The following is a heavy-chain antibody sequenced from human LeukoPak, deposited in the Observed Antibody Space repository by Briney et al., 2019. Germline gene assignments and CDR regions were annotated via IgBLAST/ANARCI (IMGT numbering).Heavy chain of an antibody. J-gene: IGHJ4*02. CDR1: GFTLSTSY. V-gene: IGHV3-66*01. CDR2: ISSSRRR. D-gene: IGHD4-17*01. CDR3: ARDASYGDRSFDY. Sequence: GGSLRLSCAASGFTLSTSYMSWVRQAPGKGLEWVALISSSRRRYYTESVKGRFHISIEIFKNSLFLQMNSLRAEDSAVYYCARDASYGDRSFDYWGQGTLVTVSS.